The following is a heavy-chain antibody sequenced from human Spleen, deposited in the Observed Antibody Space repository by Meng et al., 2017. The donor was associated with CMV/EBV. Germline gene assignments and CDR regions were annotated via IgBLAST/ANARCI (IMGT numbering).Heavy chain of an antibody. CDR3: ARDLPFLNYQRQPLFDP. D-gene: IGHD2-2*01. J-gene: IGHJ5*02. Sequence: IFSSYAINWVRPAPGQGLEWMGVIIPILDIENDAQKFQDRVTITADKSTSTAYMELSSLRSEDTAVYYCARDLPFLNYQRQPLFDPWGQGTLVTVSS. CDR2: IIPILDIE. V-gene: IGHV1-69*10. CDR1: IFSSYA.